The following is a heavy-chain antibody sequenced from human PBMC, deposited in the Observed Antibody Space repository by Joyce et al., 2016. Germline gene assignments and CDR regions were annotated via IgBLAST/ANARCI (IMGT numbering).Heavy chain of an antibody. Sequence: EVQLVQSGAEVKKPGESLKISCDSSGYSVTTYWIGWVRQMPGKGLEWMGIIYPGDSGTRYSPSYQGQVTISADKSITTAYVQWSSLKASDTAMYYCGRLRWDAFDIWGQGTMVTVSS. CDR1: GYSVTTYW. V-gene: IGHV5-51*01. J-gene: IGHJ3*02. CDR3: GRLRWDAFDI. D-gene: IGHD5-24*01. CDR2: IYPGDSGT.